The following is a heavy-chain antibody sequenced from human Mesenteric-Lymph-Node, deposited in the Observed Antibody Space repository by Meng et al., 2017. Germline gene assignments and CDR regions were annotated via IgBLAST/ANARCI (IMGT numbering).Heavy chain of an antibody. CDR2: IYHSGST. D-gene: IGHD4-11*01. Sequence: QGQLQRWVAGLLKPSVTLSLTCAVYGGSFSGYYWSWIRQPPGKGLEWIGEIYHSGSTNYNPSLKSRVTISVDKSKNQFSLKLSSVTAADTAVYYCATHNDDYSLDYWGQGTLVTVSS. CDR1: GGSFSGYY. CDR3: ATHNDDYSLDY. V-gene: IGHV4-34*01. J-gene: IGHJ4*02.